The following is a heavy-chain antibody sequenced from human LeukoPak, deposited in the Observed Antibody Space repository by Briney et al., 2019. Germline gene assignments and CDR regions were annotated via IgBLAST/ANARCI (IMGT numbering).Heavy chain of an antibody. Sequence: PSETLSLTCAVHGGSFSGYYWSWIRQPPGKGLEWIGEISHSGSTNYNPSLKSRITISVDTSKNQFSLKLISVTAADTAVYYCARMRVRGVFLYFFDYWGQGTLVTVSS. J-gene: IGHJ4*02. CDR1: GGSFSGYY. CDR2: ISHSGST. D-gene: IGHD3-10*01. CDR3: ARMRVRGVFLYFFDY. V-gene: IGHV4-34*01.